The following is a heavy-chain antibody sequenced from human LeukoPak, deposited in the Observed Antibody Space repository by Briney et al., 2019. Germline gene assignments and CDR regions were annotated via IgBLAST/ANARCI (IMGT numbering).Heavy chain of an antibody. V-gene: IGHV4-4*02. Sequence: PSETLSLTCAVSGGSISSSNWWSWVRQPPGKGLEWIGEIYHSGSTNYNPSLKSRVTISVDTSKNQFSLKLISVTATDTAVYYCTRLAAAGTNYFDYWGQGTLVTVSS. CDR3: TRLAAAGTNYFDY. D-gene: IGHD6-13*01. J-gene: IGHJ4*02. CDR2: IYHSGST. CDR1: GGSISSSNW.